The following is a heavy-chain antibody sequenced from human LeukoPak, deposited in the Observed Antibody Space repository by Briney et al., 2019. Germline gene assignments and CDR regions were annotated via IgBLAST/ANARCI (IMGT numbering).Heavy chain of an antibody. CDR1: GYTFTSYG. D-gene: IGHD3-22*01. V-gene: IGHV1-18*01. CDR2: ISAYNGNT. J-gene: IGHJ6*02. Sequence: ASVRVSCKASGYTFTSYGISWVRQAPGQGLEWMGWISAYNGNTNYAQKLQGRVTMTTDTSTSTAYMELRSLRSDDAAVYYCARDHRITTANFGDVWGQGTTVTVSS. CDR3: ARDHRITTANFGDV.